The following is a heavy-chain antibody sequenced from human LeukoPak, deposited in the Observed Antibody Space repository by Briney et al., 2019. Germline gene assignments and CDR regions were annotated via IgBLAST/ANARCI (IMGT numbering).Heavy chain of an antibody. V-gene: IGHV3-23*01. CDR2: ISGSGRTT. Sequence: GGSLRLSCAASGFTFSTYGVSWVRQAPGKGLEWVSGISGSGRTTYFADSVKGRFTISRDNSKNTLYLQMHSLRAEDTAVYYCAKSQRLWFGGNDAFHIWGQGTMVTVSS. CDR1: GFTFSTYG. D-gene: IGHD3-10*01. J-gene: IGHJ3*02. CDR3: AKSQRLWFGGNDAFHI.